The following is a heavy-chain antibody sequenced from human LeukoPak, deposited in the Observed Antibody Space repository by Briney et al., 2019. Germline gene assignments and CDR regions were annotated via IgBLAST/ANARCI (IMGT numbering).Heavy chain of an antibody. D-gene: IGHD3-10*01. Sequence: PGGSLRLSCVASGFTFSSYAMSWVRQAPGKGLEWVSGISGSAINTYYADSVKGRFTISRDNSQNTLYLQMSSLRAEDSAVYYCAKADGSGTYYTRPSDYWGQGTLVTVSS. CDR1: GFTFSSYA. CDR2: ISGSAINT. J-gene: IGHJ4*02. CDR3: AKADGSGTYYTRPSDY. V-gene: IGHV3-23*01.